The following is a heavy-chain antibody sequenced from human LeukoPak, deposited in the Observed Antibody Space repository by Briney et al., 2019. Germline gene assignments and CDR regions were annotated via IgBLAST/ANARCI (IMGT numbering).Heavy chain of an antibody. CDR3: ARPRQMTTVTSFDY. Sequence: GSLRLSCAASGFFFINNYMSWVRQAPGKGLEWVANIKQDGSEKYYMDSVKGRFTISSDNAKNSLYLQMNNLRAEDTALYYCARPRQMTTVTSFDYWGQGTLVTVSS. CDR2: IKQDGSEK. V-gene: IGHV3-7*03. J-gene: IGHJ4*02. D-gene: IGHD4-17*01. CDR1: GFFFINNY.